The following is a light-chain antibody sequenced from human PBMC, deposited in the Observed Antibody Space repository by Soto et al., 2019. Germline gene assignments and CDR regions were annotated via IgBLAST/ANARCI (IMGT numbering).Light chain of an antibody. CDR1: QSVSSSY. V-gene: IGKV3-20*01. Sequence: EIVLTQSPGTLSLSPGERATLSCRASQSVSSSYLAWYRQKPGQAPRLLIYGASSKATDIPDRVSGSGSGTHFTLTISRQEPQDFAVNYCQYYGSTPCTFGQETKLQIK. CDR3: QYYGSTPCT. J-gene: IGKJ2*02. CDR2: GAS.